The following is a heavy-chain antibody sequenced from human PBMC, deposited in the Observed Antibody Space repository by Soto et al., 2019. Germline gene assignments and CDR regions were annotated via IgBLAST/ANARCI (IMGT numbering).Heavy chain of an antibody. CDR1: GFSFSTYG. CDR3: ATGFGNYSAFDY. CDR2: ISNDGSNK. D-gene: IGHD1-26*01. V-gene: IGHV3-30*03. J-gene: IGHJ4*02. Sequence: QVHLVESGGGVVQPGRSLRLSCAASGFSFSTYGMHWVRQAPGKGLEWVAFISNDGSNKYYADSVKGRFTISRDNSKNTLYLQMNCLRAEDTAVYYCATGFGNYSAFDYWGQGTLVTVSS.